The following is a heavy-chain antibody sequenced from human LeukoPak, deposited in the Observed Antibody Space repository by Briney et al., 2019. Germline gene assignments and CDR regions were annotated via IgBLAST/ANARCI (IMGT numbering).Heavy chain of an antibody. V-gene: IGHV4-34*01. J-gene: IGHJ6*03. CDR2: INHSGST. CDR3: ARGVAAHKTVYYYMDV. D-gene: IGHD6-6*01. CDR1: GGSFSGYY. Sequence: SETLSLTCAVYGGSFSGYYWSWIRQPPGKGLEWIGEINHSGSTNYNPSLKSRVTIPVDTSKNQFSLKLSSVTAADTAVYYCARGVAAHKTVYYYMDVWGKGTTVTVSS.